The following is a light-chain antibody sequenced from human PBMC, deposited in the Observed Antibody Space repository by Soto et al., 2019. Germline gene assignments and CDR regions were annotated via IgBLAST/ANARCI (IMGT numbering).Light chain of an antibody. J-gene: IGLJ1*01. CDR2: GNI. V-gene: IGLV1-40*01. CDR1: SSNIGAGYV. Sequence: QSVLTQPPSVSGAPGQRVTISCTGSSSNIGAGYVVHWYQQLPGTAPKLLIYGNINRPSGVPDRFSGSKSDTSASLAITGLQAEDEADYYCQSYDSSLSGYVFGPGTKLTVL. CDR3: QSYDSSLSGYV.